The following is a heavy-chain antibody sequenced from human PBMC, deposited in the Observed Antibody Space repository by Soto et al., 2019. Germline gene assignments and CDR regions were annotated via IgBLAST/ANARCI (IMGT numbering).Heavy chain of an antibody. Sequence: GASMKVSCKASGYIFTSFTISWVRQAPGQGLEWMGRIIPILGIANYAQKFQGRVTITADKSTSTAYMELSSLRSEDTAVYYCASFRSRLGGVVVPAAMPYWGQGTLVTVSS. D-gene: IGHD2-2*01. CDR2: IIPILGIA. CDR3: ASFRSRLGGVVVPAAMPY. CDR1: GYIFTSFT. V-gene: IGHV1-69*02. J-gene: IGHJ4*02.